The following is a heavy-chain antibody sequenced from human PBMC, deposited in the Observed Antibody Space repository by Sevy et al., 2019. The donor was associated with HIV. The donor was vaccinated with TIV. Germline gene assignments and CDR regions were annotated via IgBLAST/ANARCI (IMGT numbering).Heavy chain of an antibody. CDR1: GFTFSSYS. D-gene: IGHD6-19*01. V-gene: IGHV3-21*01. J-gene: IGHJ4*02. CDR3: ARDSIAVAGARKYDY. Sequence: GGSLRLSCAASGFTFSSYSMNWVRQAPGKGLEWVSSISSSSSYIYYADSVKGRFTISRDKAKNSLYLQMNSLRAEDTAVYYCARDSIAVAGARKYDYWGQGTLVTVSS. CDR2: ISSSSSYI.